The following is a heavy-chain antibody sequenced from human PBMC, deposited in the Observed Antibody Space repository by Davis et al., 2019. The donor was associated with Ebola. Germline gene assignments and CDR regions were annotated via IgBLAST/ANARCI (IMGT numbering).Heavy chain of an antibody. D-gene: IGHD3-10*01. CDR3: ARDSDTSGSHWFFDL. J-gene: IGHJ2*01. Sequence: PGGSLRLSCAASGFTFSNYWMTWVRQTPGKGLEWVANIKQDGSDKNYVDSVKGRFTISRDNAKNSLYLQMNSLRAEDTALYYCARDSDTSGSHWFFDLWGRGTLVIVSS. V-gene: IGHV3-7*01. CDR1: GFTFSNYW. CDR2: IKQDGSDK.